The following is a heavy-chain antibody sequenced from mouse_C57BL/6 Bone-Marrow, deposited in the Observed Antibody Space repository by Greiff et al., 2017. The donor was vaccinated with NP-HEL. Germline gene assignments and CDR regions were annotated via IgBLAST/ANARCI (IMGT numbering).Heavy chain of an antibody. CDR1: GYTFTSYG. J-gene: IGHJ3*01. V-gene: IGHV1-81*01. Sequence: VHLVESGAELARPGASVKLSCKASGYTFTSYGISWVKQRTGQGLEWIGEIYPRSGNTYYNETFNGKATLTADKSSSTAYMELHSLTHHHSAREFCARRTIYYDYAGFAYWGKRTLVTVSA. CDR3: ARRTIYYDYAGFAY. CDR2: IYPRSGNT. D-gene: IGHD2-4*01.